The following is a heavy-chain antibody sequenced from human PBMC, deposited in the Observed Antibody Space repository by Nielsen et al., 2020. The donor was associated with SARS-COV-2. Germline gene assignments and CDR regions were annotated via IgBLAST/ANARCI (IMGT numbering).Heavy chain of an antibody. V-gene: IGHV3-66*04. Sequence: GGSLRLSCAVSGITVSRNYMTWVRQAPGKGLEWVSGIYSAVSTYYADSVKGRFTISRDNSKNTLYLQMNSLRAEDTAVYYCARPYYYDSSADFQPDCWGPGTLVTVSS. CDR3: ARPYYYDSSADFQPDC. CDR1: GITVSRNY. D-gene: IGHD3-22*01. J-gene: IGHJ4*02. CDR2: IYSAVST.